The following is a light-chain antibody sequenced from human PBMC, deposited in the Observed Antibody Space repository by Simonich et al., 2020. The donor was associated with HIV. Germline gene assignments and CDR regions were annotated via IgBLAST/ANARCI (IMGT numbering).Light chain of an antibody. V-gene: IGLV7-46*01. CDR2: DTN. CDR3: FLSYGAAREV. J-gene: IGLJ3*02. Sequence: QAVVTQEPSLTVSPGGTVTLTCGSSTGAVTSGHYPYWFQQKPGQAPRTLIYDTNNKHSWTPARFSGSLLGGKAALTLSGAQPEDEADYYCFLSYGAAREVFGGGTKLTVL. CDR1: TGAVTSGHY.